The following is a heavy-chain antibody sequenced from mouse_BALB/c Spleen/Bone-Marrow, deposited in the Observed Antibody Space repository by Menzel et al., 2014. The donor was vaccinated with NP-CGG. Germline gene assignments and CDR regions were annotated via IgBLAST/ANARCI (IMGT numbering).Heavy chain of an antibody. J-gene: IGHJ2*01. CDR3: ARLGGYGPYFDY. Sequence: DVKLQESGPSLVKPSQTLSLPCSVTGDSITSGYWNWIRKFPGNKLEYMGYISYSGSTYFNPSLKSRISITRDTSKNQYYLQLNSVTTEDTATYYCARLGGYGPYFDYWGQGTTLTVSS. CDR1: GDSITSGY. V-gene: IGHV3-8*02. CDR2: ISYSGST. D-gene: IGHD1-1*02.